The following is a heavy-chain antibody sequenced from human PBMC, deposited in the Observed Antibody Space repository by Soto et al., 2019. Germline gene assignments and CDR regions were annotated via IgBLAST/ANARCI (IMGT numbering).Heavy chain of an antibody. J-gene: IGHJ6*02. CDR2: ISYDGSNK. D-gene: IGHD4-17*01. V-gene: IGHV3-30*18. CDR1: GFTFSSYG. Sequence: QVQLVESGGGVVQPGRSLRLSCAASGFTFSSYGMHWVRQAPGKGLEWVAVISYDGSNKYYADSVKGRFTISRDNSKNTLYLAMNSVRAEDTTVYYSAKDRAVTTKEGGLKYYYYYCIDVWGQGTTVTVSS. CDR3: AKDRAVTTKEGGLKYYYYYCIDV.